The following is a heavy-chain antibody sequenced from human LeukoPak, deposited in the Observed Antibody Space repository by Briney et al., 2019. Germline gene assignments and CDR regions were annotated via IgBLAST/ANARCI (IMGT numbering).Heavy chain of an antibody. CDR2: INHSGST. Sequence: SETLSLTCAVYGGSFSGYYWSWIRQPPGKGLEWIGEINHSGSTNYNPSLKSRVTISVDTFKNQFSLKLSSVTAADTAVYYCARGRYGSGSYYNGDLFDYWGQGTLVTVSS. CDR3: ARGRYGSGSYYNGDLFDY. D-gene: IGHD3-10*01. J-gene: IGHJ4*02. V-gene: IGHV4-34*01. CDR1: GGSFSGYY.